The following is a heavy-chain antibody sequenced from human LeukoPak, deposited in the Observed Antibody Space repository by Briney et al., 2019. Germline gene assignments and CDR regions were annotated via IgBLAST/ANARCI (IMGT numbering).Heavy chain of an antibody. CDR2: ICTSGST. D-gene: IGHD2-2*01. J-gene: IGHJ6*03. CDR1: GGSISSYY. Sequence: SETLSLTFTVSGGSISSYYWSWIRQPAGKGLEWIGRICTSGSTNYNPSLKSRVTMSVDTSKNQFSLKLSSVTAADTAVYYCARERLGYCSSTSCPSYYYYYMDVWGKGTTVTVSS. V-gene: IGHV4-4*07. CDR3: ARERLGYCSSTSCPSYYYYYMDV.